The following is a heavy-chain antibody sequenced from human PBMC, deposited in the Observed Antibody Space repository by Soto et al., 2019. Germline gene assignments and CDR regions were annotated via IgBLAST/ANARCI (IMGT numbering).Heavy chain of an antibody. D-gene: IGHD2-15*01. CDR1: GFTFSSYS. Sequence: GGSLRLSCAASGFTFSSYSMNWVRQAPGKGLEWVSSISSSSSYIYYADSVKGRFTISRDNAKNSLYLQMNSLRDEDTAVYYCARVSGERYCSGGSCPPYAHYFDYWGQGTLVTVSS. J-gene: IGHJ4*02. V-gene: IGHV3-21*01. CDR2: ISSSSSYI. CDR3: ARVSGERYCSGGSCPPYAHYFDY.